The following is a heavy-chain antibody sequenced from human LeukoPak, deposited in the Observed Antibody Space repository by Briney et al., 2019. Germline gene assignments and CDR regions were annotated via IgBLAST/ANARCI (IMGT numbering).Heavy chain of an antibody. Sequence: GGSLRLSCAAYRFTFSSYGIHWLRQAQGKELKGVAFITYDGNNKYYAASVMVRFIISRDNTKNTLYLQMNSLRAEETAEYYCGKDGDDSTSYLDYWGQGTLVTVSS. D-gene: IGHD2/OR15-2a*01. J-gene: IGHJ4*02. CDR3: GKDGDDSTSYLDY. V-gene: IGHV3-30*02. CDR1: RFTFSSYG. CDR2: ITYDGNNK.